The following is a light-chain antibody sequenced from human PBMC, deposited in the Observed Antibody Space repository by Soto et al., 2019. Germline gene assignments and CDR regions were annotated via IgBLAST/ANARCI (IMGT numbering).Light chain of an antibody. Sequence: QSALTQPASVSGSPGQSITISCTGTSSDIGGYNYVSWYQQHPGKAPKLMIYDVISRPSGVSNRFSGSKSGNTASLTISGLQAEDEADYYCSSYTSSYTRVFGTGTKLTVL. V-gene: IGLV2-14*01. CDR3: SSYTSSYTRV. CDR1: SSDIGGYNY. J-gene: IGLJ1*01. CDR2: DVI.